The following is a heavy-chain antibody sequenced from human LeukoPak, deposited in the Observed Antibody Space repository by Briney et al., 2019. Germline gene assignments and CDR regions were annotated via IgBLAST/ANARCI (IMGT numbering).Heavy chain of an antibody. CDR1: GFTFSTYS. V-gene: IGHV3-23*01. Sequence: GGSLRLSCTASGFTFSTYSMNWVRQTPGKGLEWVSAIGGGGSTTYYADSVKGRFTISRDNSKNTLYLQLNSLRAEDTAVYYCAIEGYFDYWGHGTLITVSS. CDR2: IGGGGSTT. CDR3: AIEGYFDY. J-gene: IGHJ4*01.